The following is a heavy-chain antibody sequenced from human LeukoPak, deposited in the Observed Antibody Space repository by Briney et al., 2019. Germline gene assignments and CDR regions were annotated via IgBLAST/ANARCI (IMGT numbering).Heavy chain of an antibody. J-gene: IGHJ4*02. V-gene: IGHV1-8*03. D-gene: IGHD3-22*01. CDR2: MNPNSGNT. Sequence: ASVKVSCKASGYTFTSYGISWVRQATGQGLEWMGWMNPNSGNTGYAQKFQGRVTITRNTSISTAYMELSSLRSEDTAVYYCARREVSYYYDSSGYSLYYWGQGTLVTVSS. CDR1: GYTFTSYG. CDR3: ARREVSYYYDSSGYSLYY.